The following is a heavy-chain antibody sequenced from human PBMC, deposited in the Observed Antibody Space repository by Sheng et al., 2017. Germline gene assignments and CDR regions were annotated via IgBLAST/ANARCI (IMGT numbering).Heavy chain of an antibody. D-gene: IGHD3-22*01. J-gene: IGHJ5*02. V-gene: IGHV3-23*01. CDR1: GFTFSTYA. Sequence: EVQLLESGGDLVQPGGSLRLSCAASGFTFSTYAMTWVRQAPGKGLEWVSGINGIGGNTDYADSVRGRFTISRDNSKNMVYLQMTGLRVEDTAVYHCAKVSDSSVLGWFDPWGQGTLVTVSS. CDR3: AKVSDSSVLGWFDP. CDR2: INGIGGNT.